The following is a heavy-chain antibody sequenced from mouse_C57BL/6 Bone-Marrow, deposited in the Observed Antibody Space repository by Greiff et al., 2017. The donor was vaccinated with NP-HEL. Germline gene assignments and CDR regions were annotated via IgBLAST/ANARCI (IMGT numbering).Heavy chain of an antibody. CDR3: AREVNNYGSSYRAWFAY. CDR1: GYSITSGYY. J-gene: IGHJ3*01. V-gene: IGHV3-6*01. CDR2: ISYDGSN. Sequence: EVQRVESGPGLVKPSQSLSLTCSVTGYSITSGYYWNWIRQFPGNKLEWMCFISYDGSNNYNPSLKNRISITRDTSKNQFFLKLNSVTTEDTATYYCAREVNNYGSSYRAWFAYWGQGTLVTVSA. D-gene: IGHD1-1*01.